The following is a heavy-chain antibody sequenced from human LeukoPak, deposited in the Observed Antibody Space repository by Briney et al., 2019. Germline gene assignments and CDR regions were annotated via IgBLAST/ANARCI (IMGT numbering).Heavy chain of an antibody. CDR2: INPNSGGT. J-gene: IGHJ6*03. Sequence: GASVKVSCKASGYTFTGYYMHWVRQAPGQGLEWMGWINPNSGGTNYAQKFQGRVTMTRDTSISTAYMELSRLRSDDTAVYYCARDLVLRFLETQRTYYYYYYMDVWGKGTTVTVSS. D-gene: IGHD3-3*01. CDR3: ARDLVLRFLETQRTYYYYYYMDV. V-gene: IGHV1-2*02. CDR1: GYTFTGYY.